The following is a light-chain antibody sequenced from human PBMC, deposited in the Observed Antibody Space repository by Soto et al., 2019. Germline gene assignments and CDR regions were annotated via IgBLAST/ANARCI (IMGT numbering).Light chain of an antibody. CDR2: DVS. V-gene: IGLV2-14*01. Sequence: QSVLTQPASVSGSPGQSISISWTGTRGDVGGYNYVSWYQHHPGKAPKLLISDVSSRPSGVSSRFSGSKSGNTASLTISGLQADDEADYYCASYSTGDTLYVFGSGTKVTVL. CDR1: RGDVGGYNY. CDR3: ASYSTGDTLYV. J-gene: IGLJ1*01.